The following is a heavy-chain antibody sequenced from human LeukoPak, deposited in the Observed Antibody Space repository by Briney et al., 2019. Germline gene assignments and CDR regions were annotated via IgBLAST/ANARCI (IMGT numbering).Heavy chain of an antibody. Sequence: GASVTVSCKASGYTFTNYIVNWVRQAPGQGLEWMGWVNTNTGNPTYAQGFTGRFVFSLDTSVSTAYLQISSLKAEDTAVYYCARDSSRWDVYYFDYWGQGTPVTVSS. V-gene: IGHV7-4-1*02. CDR3: ARDSSRWDVYYFDY. CDR1: GYTFTNYI. J-gene: IGHJ4*02. CDR2: VNTNTGNP. D-gene: IGHD6-13*01.